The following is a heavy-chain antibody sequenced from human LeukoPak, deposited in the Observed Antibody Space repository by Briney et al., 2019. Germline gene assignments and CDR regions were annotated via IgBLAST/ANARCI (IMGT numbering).Heavy chain of an antibody. Sequence: PGGSLRLSCAASGFTFNTYAMHWVRQAPGKGLEYVSGISYNGDSTYYANSVKGRFTISRDSSKNALYLQMDSLRAEDMAVYYCARSIYCSTITCYTSPTWFDPWGQGTLVTVSS. J-gene: IGHJ5*02. V-gene: IGHV3-64*01. CDR1: GFTFNTYA. CDR3: ARSIYCSTITCYTSPTWFDP. D-gene: IGHD2-2*02. CDR2: ISYNGDST.